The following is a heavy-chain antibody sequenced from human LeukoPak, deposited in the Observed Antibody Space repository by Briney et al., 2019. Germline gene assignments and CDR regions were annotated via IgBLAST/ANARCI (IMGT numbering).Heavy chain of an antibody. CDR3: ASETGRDGYRAFDY. V-gene: IGHV1-69*06. CDR2: IIPIFGTA. D-gene: IGHD5-24*01. J-gene: IGHJ4*02. Sequence: SVKVSCKASGGTFSSYAISWVRQAPGQGLEWMGGIIPIFGTANYAQKFQGRVTITADKSTSTAYMELSSLRSEDTAVYYCASETGRDGYRAFDYWGQGTLVTVSS. CDR1: GGTFSSYA.